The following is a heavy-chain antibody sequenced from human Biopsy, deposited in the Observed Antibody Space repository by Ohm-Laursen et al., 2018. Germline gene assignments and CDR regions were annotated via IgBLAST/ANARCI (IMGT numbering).Heavy chain of an antibody. CDR2: INHSGRT. V-gene: IGHV4-34*01. D-gene: IGHD3-22*01. Sequence: GTLSLTCAVYGESFNGYYWSWIRQTPGKGLEWIGEINHSGRTNYNPSLKSRVTISVDTSKNQFSLKVRSATAADTAVYYRVRGVDYYDPYHYYALDVWGQGTTVTVSS. CDR1: GESFNGYY. J-gene: IGHJ6*02. CDR3: VRGVDYYDPYHYYALDV.